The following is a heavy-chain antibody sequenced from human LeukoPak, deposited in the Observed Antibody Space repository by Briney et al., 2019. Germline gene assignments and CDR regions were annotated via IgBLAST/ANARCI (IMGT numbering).Heavy chain of an antibody. V-gene: IGHV3-7*01. CDR2: IKQDGSEK. CDR1: GFTFSSYW. Sequence: GGSLRLSCAASGFTFSSYWMSWVRQAPGKGLEWVANIKQDGSEKYYADSVKGRFTISRDNSKNTLYLQMNSLRAEDTAVYYCARGHYDSSGYHDYWGQGTLVTVSS. CDR3: ARGHYDSSGYHDY. D-gene: IGHD3-22*01. J-gene: IGHJ4*02.